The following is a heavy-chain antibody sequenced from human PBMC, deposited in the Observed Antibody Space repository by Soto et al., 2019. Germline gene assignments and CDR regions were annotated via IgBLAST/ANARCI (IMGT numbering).Heavy chain of an antibody. D-gene: IGHD3-3*01. Sequence: GGSLRLSCAASGFTFSSYAMHWVRQAPGKGLEWVAVISYDGSNKYYADSVKGRFTISRDNSKNTLYLQMNSLRAEDTAVYYCARDFGLHAMEWLPHPYYYYGMDVWGQGTTVTVSS. V-gene: IGHV3-30-3*01. CDR3: ARDFGLHAMEWLPHPYYYYGMDV. J-gene: IGHJ6*02. CDR2: ISYDGSNK. CDR1: GFTFSSYA.